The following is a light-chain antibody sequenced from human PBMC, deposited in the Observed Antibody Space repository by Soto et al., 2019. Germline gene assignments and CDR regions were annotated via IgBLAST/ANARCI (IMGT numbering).Light chain of an antibody. CDR3: QQADSFPIP. J-gene: IGKJ5*01. CDR1: ENANGH. Sequence: IELTHSPKALTAAVGGRLIITCRASENANGHLAWYQQKPGKAPKLLIYAASTLQSGVPSRFSGSGSGTDFTLSISSLQPEDFATYYCQQADSFPIPFGQGTRPEIK. V-gene: IGKV1-12*01. CDR2: AAS.